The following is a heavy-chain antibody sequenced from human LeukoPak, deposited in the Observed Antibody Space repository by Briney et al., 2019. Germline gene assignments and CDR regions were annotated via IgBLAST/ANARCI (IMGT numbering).Heavy chain of an antibody. J-gene: IGHJ4*02. D-gene: IGHD5-12*01. V-gene: IGHV4-34*01. CDR3: ARGRVGGGYDFDY. CDR1: AGSFSGYY. CDR2: INHSGST. Sequence: PSETLSLTCAVYAGSFSGYYWSWIRQPPGKGLEWIGEINHSGSTNYNPSLKSRLTISVDTCKNQFSLNGASVRPGDTDVYYCARGRVGGGYDFDYWGQGTLVTVSS.